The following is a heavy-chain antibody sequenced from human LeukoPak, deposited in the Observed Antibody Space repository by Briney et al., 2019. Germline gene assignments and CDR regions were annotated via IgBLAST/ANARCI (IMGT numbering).Heavy chain of an antibody. Sequence: GGSLRLSCAASGFTFSRNGMTWVRQAPGKGLEWVSAISGSGGSTYYADSVKGRFTISRDNGKNTLYLQMNSLRAEDTAVYYCAKDRRAGSYDYWGQGTLVTVSS. D-gene: IGHD3-10*01. CDR2: ISGSGGST. CDR3: AKDRRAGSYDY. V-gene: IGHV3-23*01. J-gene: IGHJ4*02. CDR1: GFTFSRNG.